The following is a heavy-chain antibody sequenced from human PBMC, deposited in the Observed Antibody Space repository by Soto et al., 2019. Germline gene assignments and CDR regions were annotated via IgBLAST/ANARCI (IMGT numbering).Heavy chain of an antibody. V-gene: IGHV1-18*01. J-gene: IGHJ4*02. Sequence: ASVKVSCKASGYTFTSYGISWVRQAPGQGLEWMGWISAYNGNTNYAQKLQGRVTMTTDTSTSTAYMELRSLRSDDTAVYYCARYYYGSALRHYFDYWGQGTLVTVSS. CDR1: GYTFTSYG. CDR3: ARYYYGSALRHYFDY. CDR2: ISAYNGNT. D-gene: IGHD3-10*01.